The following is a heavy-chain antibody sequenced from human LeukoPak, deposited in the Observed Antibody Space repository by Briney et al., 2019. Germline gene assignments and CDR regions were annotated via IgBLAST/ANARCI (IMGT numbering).Heavy chain of an antibody. CDR3: ARVSSSWYQDWYFDL. Sequence: SETLSLTCTVSGGSISSYYWGWIRQPPGKGLEWIGSIYYSGSTNYKPSLKSRVTMSVDTSKNQFSLKLSSVTAADTAVYYCARVSSSWYQDWYFDLWGRGTLVTVSS. J-gene: IGHJ2*01. CDR1: GGSISSYY. CDR2: IYYSGST. V-gene: IGHV4-59*12. D-gene: IGHD6-13*01.